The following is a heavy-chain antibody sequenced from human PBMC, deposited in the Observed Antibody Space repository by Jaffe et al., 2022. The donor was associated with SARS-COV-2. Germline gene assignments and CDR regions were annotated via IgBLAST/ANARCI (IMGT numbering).Heavy chain of an antibody. D-gene: IGHD3-9*01. V-gene: IGHV3-15*01. J-gene: IGHJ3*02. Sequence: EVQLVESGGGLVKPGGSLRLSCAASGFTFSNAWMSWVRQAPGKGLEWVGRIKSKTDGGTTDYAAPVKGRFTISRDDSKNTLYLQMNSLKTEDTAVYYCTTNYDILTGYYKGADDAFDIWGQGTMVTVSS. CDR1: GFTFSNAW. CDR2: IKSKTDGGTT. CDR3: TTNYDILTGYYKGADDAFDI.